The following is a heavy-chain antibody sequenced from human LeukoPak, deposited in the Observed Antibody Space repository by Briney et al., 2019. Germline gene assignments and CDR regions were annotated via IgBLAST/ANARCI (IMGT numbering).Heavy chain of an antibody. CDR2: IHASGPT. CDR3: ARHDAGIAARPFDN. CDR1: GGSVSTYY. J-gene: IGHJ4*02. Sequence: SETLSLTCTVSGGSVSTYYWSWIRRPPGKGLEWIAYIHASGPTNYNPSLKSRITISVDTSKNQFSLKLSSVTAADTAVYYCARHDAGIAARPFDNWGQGTLVTVSS. V-gene: IGHV4-4*09. D-gene: IGHD6-6*01.